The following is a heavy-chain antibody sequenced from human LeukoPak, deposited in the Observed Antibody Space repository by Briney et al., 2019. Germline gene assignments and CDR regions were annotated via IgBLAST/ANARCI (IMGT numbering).Heavy chain of an antibody. Sequence: GGSLGLSCAASGFTFNSYSMNWVRQAPGKGLEWVSSISSRSTYIYYADSVKGRFTISRDNAKNSLYLQMNSLRAEDTAVYYCARDSGTFSLDYWGQGTLVTVSS. CDR1: GFTFNSYS. CDR2: ISSRSTYI. D-gene: IGHD3-10*01. CDR3: ARDSGTFSLDY. J-gene: IGHJ4*02. V-gene: IGHV3-21*01.